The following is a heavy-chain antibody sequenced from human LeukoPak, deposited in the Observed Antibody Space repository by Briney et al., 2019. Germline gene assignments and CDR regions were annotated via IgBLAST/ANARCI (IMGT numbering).Heavy chain of an antibody. CDR1: EFNFVNFA. D-gene: IGHD1-26*01. CDR3: AKGLAGRNYYGLDV. Sequence: PGRSLRLSCAASEFNFVNFAMTWVRQAPGKGLEWVSAISGSGGSTYYADSVEGRFTISRDNLKNILYLEMTNVRAGDTAVYYCAKGLAGRNYYGLDVWGQGTTVAVFS. CDR2: ISGSGGST. J-gene: IGHJ6*02. V-gene: IGHV3-23*01.